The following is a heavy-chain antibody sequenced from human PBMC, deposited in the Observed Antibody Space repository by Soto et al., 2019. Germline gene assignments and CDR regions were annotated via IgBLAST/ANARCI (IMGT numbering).Heavy chain of an antibody. CDR2: IYNSGIT. CDR3: ARGVTVFGLVSRFWFDP. J-gene: IGHJ5*02. V-gene: IGHV4-30-4*08. D-gene: IGHD3-3*01. CDR1: GGSISSGGYY. Sequence: PSETLSLTCTVSGGSISSGGYYWSWIRQHPGKGLEWIGYIYNSGITYYNPSLKSRVVISIDTSRNQFSLRLNSLTAADRAVYFCARGVTVFGLVSRFWFDPWGQGTVVTVSS.